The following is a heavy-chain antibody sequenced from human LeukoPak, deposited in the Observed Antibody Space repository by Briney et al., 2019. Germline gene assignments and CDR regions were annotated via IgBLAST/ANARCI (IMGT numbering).Heavy chain of an antibody. Sequence: GASVKASCKASGYTFTGYYMHWVRQAPGQGLEWMGWINPNSGGTNYAQKFQGWVTMTRDTSISTAYMELSRLRSDDTAVYYCARTVPLRGYCSSTSCYWPDYRGQGTLVTVSS. CDR1: GYTFTGYY. J-gene: IGHJ4*02. CDR2: INPNSGGT. CDR3: ARTVPLRGYCSSTSCYWPDY. D-gene: IGHD2-2*01. V-gene: IGHV1-2*04.